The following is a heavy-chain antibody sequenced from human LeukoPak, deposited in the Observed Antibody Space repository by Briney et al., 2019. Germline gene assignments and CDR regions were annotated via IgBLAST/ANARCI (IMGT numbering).Heavy chain of an antibody. D-gene: IGHD1-26*01. CDR1: GGSISSYY. CDR2: IYYSGST. J-gene: IGHJ3*02. Sequence: PSGTLSLTCTVSGGSISSYYWSWIRQPPGKGLEWIGYIYYSGSTNYNPSLKSRVTISVDTSKNQFSLKLSSVTAADTAVYYCARHAGGAFDIWGQGTMVTVSS. CDR3: ARHAGGAFDI. V-gene: IGHV4-59*08.